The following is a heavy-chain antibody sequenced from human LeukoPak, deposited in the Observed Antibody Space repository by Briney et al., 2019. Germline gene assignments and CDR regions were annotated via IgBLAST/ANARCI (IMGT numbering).Heavy chain of an antibody. CDR2: INPNSGGT. Sequence: ASVKVSCKASGYTFTGYYMHWVRQAPGQGLEWMGWINPNSGGTNYAQKFQGRVTMTTDTSTSTAYMELRSLRSDDTAVYYCARQGEGDTYYYDSSGYMDVWGKGTTVTISS. CDR1: GYTFTGYY. D-gene: IGHD3-22*01. V-gene: IGHV1-2*02. J-gene: IGHJ6*03. CDR3: ARQGEGDTYYYDSSGYMDV.